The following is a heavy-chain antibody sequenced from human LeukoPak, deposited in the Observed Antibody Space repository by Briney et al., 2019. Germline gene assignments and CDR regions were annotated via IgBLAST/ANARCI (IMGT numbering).Heavy chain of an antibody. CDR1: GLTFNTYA. CDR3: AKDQSDKGSYAAFDY. V-gene: IGHV3-23*01. Sequence: GGSLRLSCAASGLTFNTYAMNWVRQAPGKGLEWVSAISGSGDNTYYADSVKGRFTISRDDSKNTVYLQMNSPRAEDTAVYYCAKDQSDKGSYAAFDYWGQGTLVPVSS. CDR2: ISGSGDNT. D-gene: IGHD3-10*01. J-gene: IGHJ4*02.